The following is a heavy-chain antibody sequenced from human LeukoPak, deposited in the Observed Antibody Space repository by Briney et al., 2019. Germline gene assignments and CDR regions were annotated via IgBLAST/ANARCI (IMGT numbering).Heavy chain of an antibody. J-gene: IGHJ6*02. CDR3: ARDVALLYSSSRNITYGMDV. D-gene: IGHD6-13*01. CDR1: GYTFTGYY. Sequence: ASVKVSCKASGYTFTGYYMHWVRQAPGQGLEWMGWINPNSGGTNYAQKFQGRVTMTRDTSISTAYMELSRLRSDDTAVYYCARDVALLYSSSRNITYGMDVWGQGTTVTVSS. CDR2: INPNSGGT. V-gene: IGHV1-2*02.